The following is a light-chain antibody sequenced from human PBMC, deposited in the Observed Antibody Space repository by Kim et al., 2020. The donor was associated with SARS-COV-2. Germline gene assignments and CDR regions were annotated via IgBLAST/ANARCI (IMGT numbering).Light chain of an antibody. V-gene: IGLV1-47*01. CDR3: AAWDDSLRAVI. CDR2: RDS. J-gene: IGLJ2*01. CDR1: TSNIGSNF. Sequence: QSVLTQPPSASGTPGQRVTISCSGSTSNIGSNFVYWYQQLPGTAPKLLIYRDSKRPSGVPDRFSGSKSGTSASLAISGLRSEDETEYYCAAWDDSLRAVIFGGGTKLTVL.